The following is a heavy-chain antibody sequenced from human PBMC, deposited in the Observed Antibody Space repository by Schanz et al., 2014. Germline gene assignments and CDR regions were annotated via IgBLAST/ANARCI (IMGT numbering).Heavy chain of an antibody. CDR3: ARDGVDAAAGGNY. J-gene: IGHJ4*02. D-gene: IGHD6-13*01. CDR2: ISAYNGNT. CDR1: GYTLSAYS. Sequence: QVQLVQSGTQVKKPGASVKVSCKASGYTLSAYSLHWVRQAPGQGLEWMGWISAYNGNTNYAQKLQGRVTMTRDTSTSTVYMELSSLRSEDTAVYYCARDGVDAAAGGNYWGQGTLVTVSS. V-gene: IGHV1-46*03.